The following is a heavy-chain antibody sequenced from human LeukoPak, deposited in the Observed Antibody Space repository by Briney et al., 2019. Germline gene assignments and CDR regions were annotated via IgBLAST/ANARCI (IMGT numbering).Heavy chain of an antibody. CDR3: ARTPRGNWNDAFDI. V-gene: IGHV4-4*07. Sequence: SETLSLTCTVSGGSISSYYWSWIRQPAGKGLEWIGRIYTSGSTNYNPSLKSRVTMSVDTSKNQFSLKLSSVTAADTAVYYCARTPRGNWNDAFDIWGQETMVTVSS. D-gene: IGHD1-20*01. CDR1: GGSISSYY. J-gene: IGHJ3*02. CDR2: IYTSGST.